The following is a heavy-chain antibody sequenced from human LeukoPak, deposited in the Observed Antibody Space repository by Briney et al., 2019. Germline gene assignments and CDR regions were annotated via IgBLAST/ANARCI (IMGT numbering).Heavy chain of an antibody. Sequence: GGSLRLSCAASGFRFSSYWMSWVRQAPGKGLEWVANINEDGGEKYYVDSVKGRFTISRDNAKNSLYLQMNSLRVEDTAVYYCAKDSRSGWYGGNFQQWGQGTLVTVSS. D-gene: IGHD6-19*01. CDR1: GFRFSSYW. CDR3: AKDSRSGWYGGNFQQ. CDR2: INEDGGEK. V-gene: IGHV3-7*03. J-gene: IGHJ1*01.